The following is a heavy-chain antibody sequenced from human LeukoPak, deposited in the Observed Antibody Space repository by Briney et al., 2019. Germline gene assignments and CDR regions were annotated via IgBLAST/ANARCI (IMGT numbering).Heavy chain of an antibody. CDR2: IYYSGSA. V-gene: IGHV4-31*03. J-gene: IGHJ4*02. CDR3: ARDGSGPDY. Sequence: SETLSLTCTVSGGSISSGAYCWSWIRQHPGKGLEWIGYIYYSGSAYYNPSLRSRVSISVDTSKNQFSLKLSSVTAADTALYYCARDGSGPDYWGQGTLVTVSS. D-gene: IGHD6-19*01. CDR1: GGSISSGAYC.